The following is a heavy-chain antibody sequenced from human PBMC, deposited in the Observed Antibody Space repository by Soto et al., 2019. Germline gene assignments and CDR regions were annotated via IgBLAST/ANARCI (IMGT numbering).Heavy chain of an antibody. CDR3: LGGSYEFDY. CDR2: VSAYSGNT. CDR1: GYNFTSYG. V-gene: IGHV1-18*01. J-gene: IGHJ4*02. Sequence: QAQLVQSGAEVKKPGASVKVSCKASGYNFTSYGVSWVRQAPGQGLEWMGWVSAYSGNTKYVPKLQGRVTMSTDTSTTTAYMELRSLRSDDTAVYYCLGGSYEFDYWGQGTLVTVSS. D-gene: IGHD3-10*01.